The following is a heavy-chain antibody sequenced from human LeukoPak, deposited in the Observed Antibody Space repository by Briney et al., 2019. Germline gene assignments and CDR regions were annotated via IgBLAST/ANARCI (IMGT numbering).Heavy chain of an antibody. D-gene: IGHD5-18*01. V-gene: IGHV4-59*01. J-gene: IGHJ6*03. Sequence: SETLSLTCSVSGGSISSYYWNWIRQPPGKGLEWIGYIYYSGSTNYNPSLKSRVTISVDTSKNQFSLKLSSVTAADTAVYFCARTTEGGYTYDYFYYYYMDVWGKGTTVTISS. CDR2: IYYSGST. CDR1: GGSISSYY. CDR3: ARTTEGGYTYDYFYYYYMDV.